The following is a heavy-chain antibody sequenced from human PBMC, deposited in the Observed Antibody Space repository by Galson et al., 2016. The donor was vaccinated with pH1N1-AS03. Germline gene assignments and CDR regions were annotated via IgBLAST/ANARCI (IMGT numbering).Heavy chain of an antibody. CDR2: IKQDGSEK. Sequence: SLRLSCAASGFTFSGYWMTWVRQAPGKGLKWVANIKQDGSEKSYVDSVKGRFTISRDNAKNSLYLQMNSLRAEDTAVYYCARGKDFWSGYPDAPFDIWGQGTMVTVSS. J-gene: IGHJ3*02. D-gene: IGHD3-3*01. CDR3: ARGKDFWSGYPDAPFDI. CDR1: GFTFSGYW. V-gene: IGHV3-7*03.